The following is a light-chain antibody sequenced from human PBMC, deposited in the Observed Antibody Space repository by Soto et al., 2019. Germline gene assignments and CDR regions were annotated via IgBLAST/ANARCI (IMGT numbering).Light chain of an antibody. CDR3: RSNAGISNVI. J-gene: IGLJ2*01. CDR2: EVT. CDR1: SSDVGGYDY. V-gene: IGLV2-8*01. Sequence: QSALTQPPSASGSPGQSVTISCTGTSSDVGGYDYVSWYQQQSGKAPKLIIYEVTNRPSGVPDRFSGSKSGNTASLTVSGLQAEDEADYYYRSNAGISNVIFGAGTQLTVL.